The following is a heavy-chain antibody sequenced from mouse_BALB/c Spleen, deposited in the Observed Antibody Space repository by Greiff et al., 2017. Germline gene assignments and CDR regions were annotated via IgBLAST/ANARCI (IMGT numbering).Heavy chain of an antibody. D-gene: IGHD3-3*01. Sequence: LQQPGSELVRPGASVKLSCKASGYTFTSYWMPWVKQRHGQGLEWIGNIYPGSGSTNYDEKFKSKCTLTVDTSSSTAYMHLSSLTSEDSAVYYCTRSEGPYYAMDYWGQGTSVTVSS. J-gene: IGHJ4*01. V-gene: IGHV1S22*01. CDR2: IYPGSGST. CDR3: TRSEGPYYAMDY. CDR1: GYTFTSYW.